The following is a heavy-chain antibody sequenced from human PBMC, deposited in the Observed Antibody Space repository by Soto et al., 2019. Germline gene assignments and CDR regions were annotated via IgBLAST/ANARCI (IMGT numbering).Heavy chain of an antibody. Sequence: QVQLQQWGAGLLKPSETLSLTCTVNGGSLTGYYWSWIRQPPGKGLEWIGEVKDGGSTNYSPSLRGTVSISADTAKNHFSLRLNSVTAADTAVYFCARGQEGIVATHWAQGALVTVSS. CDR1: GGSLTGYY. V-gene: IGHV4-34*01. CDR2: VKDGGST. D-gene: IGHD5-12*01. J-gene: IGHJ4*02. CDR3: ARGQEGIVATH.